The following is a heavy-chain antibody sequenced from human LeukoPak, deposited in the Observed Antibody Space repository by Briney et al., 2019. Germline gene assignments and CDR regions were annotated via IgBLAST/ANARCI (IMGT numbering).Heavy chain of an antibody. CDR1: GGTFSSYA. Sequence: SVKVSCKACGGTFSSYAISWVRQAPGQGLEWMGGIIPIFGTANYAQKFQGRVTITADESTSTAYMELSSLRSEDTAVYYCARGNLMSVGAFDIWGQGTMVTVSS. CDR2: IIPIFGTA. V-gene: IGHV1-69*13. CDR3: ARGNLMSVGAFDI. J-gene: IGHJ3*02. D-gene: IGHD3-10*02.